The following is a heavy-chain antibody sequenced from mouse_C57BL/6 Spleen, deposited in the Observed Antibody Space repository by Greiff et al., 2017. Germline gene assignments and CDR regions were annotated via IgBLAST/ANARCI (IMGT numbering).Heavy chain of an antibody. CDR3: ASVGNYVPFDY. J-gene: IGHJ2*01. CDR2: IHPNSGST. CDR1: GYTFTSYW. D-gene: IGHD2-1*01. V-gene: IGHV1-64*01. Sequence: QVQLQQPGAELVKPGASVKLSCKASGYTFTSYWMHWVKQRPGQGLEWIGMIHPNSGSTNYNEKFKSKATLTVEKSSSTAYMQLSSLTSEDSAFYYGASVGNYVPFDYWGQGTTLTVAA.